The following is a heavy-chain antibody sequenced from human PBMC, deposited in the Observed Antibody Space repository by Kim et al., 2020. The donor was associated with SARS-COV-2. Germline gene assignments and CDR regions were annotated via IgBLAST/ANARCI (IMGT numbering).Heavy chain of an antibody. CDR1: GGSISSGGYY. CDR3: ARGGSYDSSGYYYAPPSWYFGL. Sequence: SETLSLTCTVSGGSISSGGYYWSWIRQHPGKGLEWIGYIYYSGSTYYNPSLKSRVTISVDTSKHQFSLKLSSVTAADTAVYYCARGGSYDSSGYYYAPPSWYFGLWGRGTLVTVSS. D-gene: IGHD3-22*01. CDR2: IYYSGST. J-gene: IGHJ2*01. V-gene: IGHV4-31*03.